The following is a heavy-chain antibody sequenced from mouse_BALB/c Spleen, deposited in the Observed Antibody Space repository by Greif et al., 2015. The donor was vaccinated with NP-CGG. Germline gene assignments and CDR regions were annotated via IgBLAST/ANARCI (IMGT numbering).Heavy chain of an antibody. J-gene: IGHJ3*01. V-gene: IGHV5-12-1*01. CDR2: ISSGGGST. D-gene: IGHD2-14*01. Sequence: EVKLVESGGGLVKPGGSLKLSCAASGFAFSSYDMSWVRQTPEKRLEWVAYISSGGGSTYYPDTVKGRFTISRDNAKNTLYLQMSSLKSEDTAMYYCARHNYRYGTWFAYWGQGTLVTVSA. CDR1: GFAFSSYD. CDR3: ARHNYRYGTWFAY.